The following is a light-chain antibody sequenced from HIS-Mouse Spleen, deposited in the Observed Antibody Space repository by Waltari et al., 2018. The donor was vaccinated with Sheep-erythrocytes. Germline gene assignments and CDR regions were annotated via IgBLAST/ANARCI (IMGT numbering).Light chain of an antibody. CDR3: CSYAGSYNHV. CDR2: DVS. V-gene: IGLV2-11*01. Sequence: QSALTQPRSVSGSPGQSVTLPCPGTSSDVGGHNFVALYQQHPGKAPKLSIYDVSNRPSGFPDRFSGSKSGNTASLTISGLQAEDEADYYCCSYAGSYNHVFATGTKVTVL. CDR1: SSDVGGHNF. J-gene: IGLJ1*01.